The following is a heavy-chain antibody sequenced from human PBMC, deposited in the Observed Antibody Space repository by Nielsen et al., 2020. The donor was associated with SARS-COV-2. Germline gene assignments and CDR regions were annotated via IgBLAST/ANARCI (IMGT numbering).Heavy chain of an antibody. CDR2: IGAGGDNI. Sequence: GESLKISCAASGFTFSRHAMDWVRKAPGKGLEWVSIIGAGGDNIYYADSVKGRFTISRDNSKNTLYLQINSLRADDTAVYYCATQADGYKSPYDYWGQGTLVTVSS. CDR3: ATQADGYKSPYDY. CDR1: GFTFSRHA. V-gene: IGHV3-23*01. D-gene: IGHD3-10*01. J-gene: IGHJ4*02.